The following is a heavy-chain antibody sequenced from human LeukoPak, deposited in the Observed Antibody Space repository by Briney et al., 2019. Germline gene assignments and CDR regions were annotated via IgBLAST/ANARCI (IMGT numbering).Heavy chain of an antibody. CDR3: AKHEPGGVIVPFDF. CDR1: GLIVSSNY. J-gene: IGHJ4*02. CDR2: IYSGGST. Sequence: GGSLRLSCAVSGLIVSSNYMSWVRQAPGKGLEWVSVIYSGGSTYYADSVKGRFTISRDNSKKTVYLQMNSLRPDDTAVYYCAKHEPGGVIVPFDFWGQGTLVTVSS. V-gene: IGHV3-66*04. D-gene: IGHD3-16*02.